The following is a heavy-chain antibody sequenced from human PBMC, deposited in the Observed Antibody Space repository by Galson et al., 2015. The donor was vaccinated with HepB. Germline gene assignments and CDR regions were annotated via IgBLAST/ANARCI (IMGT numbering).Heavy chain of an antibody. D-gene: IGHD2-15*01. V-gene: IGHV1-18*01. Sequence: SVKVSCKASGYTFSTYSITWVRQAPGQGLEWMGWISGYNHKTNYAQKLQGRVTMTTETSTTTAHMELRSLRSDDTADYYCARGALVVAVGATQNNWFDPWGRGTLVTVSS. J-gene: IGHJ5*02. CDR2: ISGYNHKT. CDR1: GYTFSTYS. CDR3: ARGALVVAVGATQNNWFDP.